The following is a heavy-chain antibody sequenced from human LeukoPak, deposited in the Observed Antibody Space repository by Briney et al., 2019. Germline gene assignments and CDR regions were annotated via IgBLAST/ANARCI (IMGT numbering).Heavy chain of an antibody. CDR3: ARDPGYSSSWYFDY. Sequence: GGSLRVSCAASGFTVSSNYMSWVRQAPGKGLEWVSVIYSGGSSYYADSVKGRFTISRDNSKNTLYLQMNSLRAEDTAVYYCARDPGYSSSWYFDYWGQGTLVTVSS. CDR2: IYSGGSS. CDR1: GFTVSSNY. D-gene: IGHD6-13*01. J-gene: IGHJ4*02. V-gene: IGHV3-53*01.